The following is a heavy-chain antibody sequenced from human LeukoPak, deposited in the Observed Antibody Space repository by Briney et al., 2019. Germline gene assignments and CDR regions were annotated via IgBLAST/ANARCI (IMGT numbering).Heavy chain of an antibody. CDR3: AKDQGSSSWYWGGGYFDY. D-gene: IGHD6-13*01. CDR1: GFTFSSYG. Sequence: GGSLRLSCAASGFTFSSYGMHWVRQAPGKGLEWVAVIWYGGSNKYYADSVKGRFTISRDNSKNTLYLQMNSLRAEDTAVYYCAKDQGSSSWYWGGGYFDYWGQGTLVTVSS. V-gene: IGHV3-30*02. CDR2: IWYGGSNK. J-gene: IGHJ4*02.